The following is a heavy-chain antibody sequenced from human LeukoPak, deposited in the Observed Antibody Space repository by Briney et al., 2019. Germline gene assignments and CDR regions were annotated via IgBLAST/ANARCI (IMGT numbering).Heavy chain of an antibody. CDR2: IKQDGSDK. D-gene: IGHD5-12*01. CDR3: ARGYSGYAY. J-gene: IGHJ4*02. Sequence: GGSLRLSCAASGFTFTTFWMGWVRQAPGKGLEWVANIKQDGSDKYYVDSVKGRFTISRDNAKNSLYLQMNSLRAEDTVLYYCARGYSGYAYWGQGTLVTVSS. V-gene: IGHV3-7*03. CDR1: GFTFTTFW.